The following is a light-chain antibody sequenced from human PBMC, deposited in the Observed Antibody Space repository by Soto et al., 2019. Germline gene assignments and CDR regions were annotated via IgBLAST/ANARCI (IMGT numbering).Light chain of an antibody. J-gene: IGKJ4*01. CDR2: GAS. CDR1: QSVSSSY. Sequence: EIVLTQSPGTLPLSPGDRATLSCRASQSVSSSYLAWYQQKPGQAPRLLISGASSRATGIPDRFSGSGSGTDFTLTISRPEPEDFAVYLCQQSGSSPLTFGGGPKVEIK. V-gene: IGKV3-20*01. CDR3: QQSGSSPLT.